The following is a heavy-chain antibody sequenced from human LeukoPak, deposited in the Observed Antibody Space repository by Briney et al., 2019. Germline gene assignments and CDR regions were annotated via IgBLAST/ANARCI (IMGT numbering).Heavy chain of an antibody. V-gene: IGHV3-23*01. CDR1: GFTFSSYA. CDR2: ISSSGESP. Sequence: GRSLRLSCAASGFTFSSYAMHWVRQAPGKGLEWVCGISSSGESPYYADSVKGRFTISGDNSKNTLYLEINSLRAEDTAVYYCAKKSRDGYNPFDYLGQGTLVTVSS. J-gene: IGHJ4*02. D-gene: IGHD5-24*01. CDR3: AKKSRDGYNPFDY.